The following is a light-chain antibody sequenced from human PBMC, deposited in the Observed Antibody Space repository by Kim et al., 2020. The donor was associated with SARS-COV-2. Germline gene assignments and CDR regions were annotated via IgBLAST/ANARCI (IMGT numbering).Light chain of an antibody. CDR3: QLYGTSPWT. CDR2: GAS. J-gene: IGKJ1*01. CDR1: QSISRSY. Sequence: PPGERGTPAGSGSQSISRSYLAGYQQKPGQAPRLLIYGASSSASGFPDRFSGSGSGTDFTLTIARLEPEDYAVYYCQLYGTSPWTFGQGTKVDIK. V-gene: IGKV3-20*01.